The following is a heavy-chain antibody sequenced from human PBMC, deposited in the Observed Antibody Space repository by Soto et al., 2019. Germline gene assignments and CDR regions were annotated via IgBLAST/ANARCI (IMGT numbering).Heavy chain of an antibody. V-gene: IGHV1-3*05. J-gene: IGHJ4*02. Sequence: QVQVLQSGAGEKKPGASVKVSCTASGYTFTGYAMHWVRQAPGQRLEGMGRSNAGNGNTKYSQKCQGRVTITRDTSASTAYMELSSLRSEDTAVYYCARAVAVPADFDYWGQGTLVTVSS. CDR3: ARAVAVPADFDY. CDR1: GYTFTGYA. D-gene: IGHD6-19*01. CDR2: SNAGNGNT.